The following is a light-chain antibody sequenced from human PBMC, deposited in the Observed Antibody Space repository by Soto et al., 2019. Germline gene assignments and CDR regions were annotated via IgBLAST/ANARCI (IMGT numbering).Light chain of an antibody. CDR1: QTVYNNY. J-gene: IGKJ1*01. CDR3: KQYGSSPGT. V-gene: IGKV3-20*01. Sequence: EIVLTQSPGTLSLSPGERATLSCRASQTVYNNYIAWYQQSPGQAHRLLIYGASSRATGIQDRFSGSGSGTDFTLTIRRLEPEDFAVYYCKQYGSSPGTFGQGTKVDNK. CDR2: GAS.